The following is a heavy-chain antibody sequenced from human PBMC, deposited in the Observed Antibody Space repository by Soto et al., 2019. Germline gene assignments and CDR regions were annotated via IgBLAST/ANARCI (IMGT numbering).Heavy chain of an antibody. CDR1: GYTFTSYY. CDR2: INPSGGST. V-gene: IGHV1-46*01. CDR3: ARDKPGDGYNFYCFDY. Sequence: ASVKVSCKASGYTFTSYYMHWVRQAPGQGLEWMGIINPSGGSTSYAQKFQGRVTMTRDTSTSTVYMELSSLRSEDTAVYYCARDKPGDGYNFYCFDYWGQGTLVTVSS. D-gene: IGHD5-12*01. J-gene: IGHJ4*02.